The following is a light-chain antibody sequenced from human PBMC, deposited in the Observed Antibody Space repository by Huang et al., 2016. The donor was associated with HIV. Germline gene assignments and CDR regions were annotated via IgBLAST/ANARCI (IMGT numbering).Light chain of an antibody. Sequence: EIKMPQSPSSLSASVGDRVTITCQASQDISNFLNWYQQKPGKAPKLLIYDASSLETGVPSRFSGSGSGTDFTFTISSLQPEDIATYYCHQYNNLPYTFGQGTKLEIK. CDR3: HQYNNLPYT. CDR1: QDISNF. CDR2: DAS. J-gene: IGKJ2*01. V-gene: IGKV1-33*01.